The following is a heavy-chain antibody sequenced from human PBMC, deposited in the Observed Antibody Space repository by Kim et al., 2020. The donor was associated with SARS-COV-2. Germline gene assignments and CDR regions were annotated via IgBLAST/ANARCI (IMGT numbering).Heavy chain of an antibody. Sequence: GGSLRLSCAASGFTFSSYWMSWVRQAPGKGLEWVANIKQDGSEKYYVDSVKGRFTISRDNAKNSLYLQMNSLRAEDTAVYYCARCSYYYDSSDAFDIWGQGTMVTVSS. V-gene: IGHV3-7*01. CDR3: ARCSYYYDSSDAFDI. CDR2: IKQDGSEK. D-gene: IGHD3-22*01. CDR1: GFTFSSYW. J-gene: IGHJ3*02.